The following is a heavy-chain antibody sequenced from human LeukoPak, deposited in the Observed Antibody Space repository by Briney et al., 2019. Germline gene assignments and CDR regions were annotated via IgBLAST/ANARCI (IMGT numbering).Heavy chain of an antibody. J-gene: IGHJ4*02. CDR1: GYTFTSYG. CDR2: ISAYNGNT. D-gene: IGHD2-2*01. CDR3: AREGQYCSSTSYSPDY. V-gene: IGHV1-18*04. Sequence: ASVKVSCKASGYTFTSYGISWVRQAPGQGLEWMGWISAYNGNTNYAQKLQGRVTMTTDTSTSTAYMELRSLRSDDTAVYYCAREGQYCSSTSYSPDYWGQGTLVTVSS.